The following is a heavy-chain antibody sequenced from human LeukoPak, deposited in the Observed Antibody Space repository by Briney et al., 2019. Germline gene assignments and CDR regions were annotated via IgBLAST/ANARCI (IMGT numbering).Heavy chain of an antibody. CDR1: GGSFSGYY. Sequence: SETLSLTCAVYGGSFSGYYWSWIRQPPGKGLEWIGEINHSGSTNYNPSLKSRVTMSVDTSKNQFSLKLSSVTAADTAVYYCARDSSGSYWEPWGQGTLVTVSS. CDR2: INHSGST. D-gene: IGHD3-22*01. CDR3: ARDSSGSYWEP. V-gene: IGHV4-34*01. J-gene: IGHJ5*02.